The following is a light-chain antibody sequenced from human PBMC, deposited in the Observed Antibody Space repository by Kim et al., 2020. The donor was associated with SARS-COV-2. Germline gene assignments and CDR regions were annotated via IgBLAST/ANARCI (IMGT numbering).Light chain of an antibody. Sequence: EIVLTQSPGTLSLSPGERATLSCRASQSISSTYLAWYRQKPGQAPRLLIYDASRRLTGIPDRFSGSGSGTDFTLTISRLEPEDFAVYYCQHYGTSSYTFGQGTKLEI. CDR2: DAS. J-gene: IGKJ2*01. CDR3: QHYGTSSYT. CDR1: QSISSTY. V-gene: IGKV3-20*01.